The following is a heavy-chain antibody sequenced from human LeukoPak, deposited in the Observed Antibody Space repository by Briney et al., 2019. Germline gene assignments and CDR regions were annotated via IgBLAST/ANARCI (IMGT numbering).Heavy chain of an antibody. Sequence: GGSLRLSCAASGFTFSSRAMSWVRQAPGKGLEWVSAISGSGGSTYYADSVKGRFTISRDNSKNTLYLQMNSLRAEDTAVYYCARDQGDGWSDYWGQGTLVTVSS. CDR2: ISGSGGST. V-gene: IGHV3-23*01. J-gene: IGHJ4*02. D-gene: IGHD6-19*01. CDR3: ARDQGDGWSDY. CDR1: GFTFSSRA.